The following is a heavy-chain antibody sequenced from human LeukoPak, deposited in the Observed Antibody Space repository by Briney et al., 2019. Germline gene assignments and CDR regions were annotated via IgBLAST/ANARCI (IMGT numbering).Heavy chain of an antibody. D-gene: IGHD6-13*01. V-gene: IGHV5-51*01. CDR2: VYAGDSDT. CDR1: GYTFTDYW. J-gene: IGHJ4*02. CDR3: ARSGRGQQLAFFDY. Sequence: GESLKVSCKGSGYTFTDYWIGWVRQMPGKGLEWMGIVYAGDSDTRYSQSFQGQVTISADKSISTAYLQWSSLKASDTAMYYCARSGRGQQLAFFDYWGQGTLVTVSS.